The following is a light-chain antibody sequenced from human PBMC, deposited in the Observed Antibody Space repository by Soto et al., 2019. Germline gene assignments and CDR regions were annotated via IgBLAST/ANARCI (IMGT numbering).Light chain of an antibody. J-gene: IGKJ1*01. V-gene: IGKV1-5*01. CDR3: QQYNIYWT. Sequence: DIPMTQSPSTLSASVGDRVTITCRASQSISSWLAWYQQKPGKAPKLLIYDASSLESGVPSRLSGSGSGTEFTLTISSLQPDDFATYYCQQYNIYWTFGQGTKVEIK. CDR1: QSISSW. CDR2: DAS.